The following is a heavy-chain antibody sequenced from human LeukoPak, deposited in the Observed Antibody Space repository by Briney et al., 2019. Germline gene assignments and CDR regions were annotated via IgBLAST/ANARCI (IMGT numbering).Heavy chain of an antibody. D-gene: IGHD3-22*01. CDR2: VTPDGSKK. CDR1: GITFSTYW. Sequence: GGSLRLSCAASGITFSTYWMTWVRQAPGKGLEWVANVTPDGSKKNYADSVKGRFTISRDNAKNSLYLQINSLRAEDTAVYYCATTTGHYPFDYCGQGTLVTVSS. CDR3: ATTTGHYPFDY. V-gene: IGHV3-7*01. J-gene: IGHJ4*02.